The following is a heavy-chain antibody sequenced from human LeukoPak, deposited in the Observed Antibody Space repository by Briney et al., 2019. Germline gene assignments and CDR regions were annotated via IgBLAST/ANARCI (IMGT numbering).Heavy chain of an antibody. Sequence: PGGSLRLSCAASGFTFSSYGMHWVRQAPGKGLERVAVISYDGSNKYYADSVKGRFTISRDNSKNTLYLQMNSLRAEDTAVYYCAKDREYSSRTLFDYWGQGTLVTVSS. J-gene: IGHJ4*02. D-gene: IGHD6-13*01. V-gene: IGHV3-30*18. CDR3: AKDREYSSRTLFDY. CDR2: ISYDGSNK. CDR1: GFTFSSYG.